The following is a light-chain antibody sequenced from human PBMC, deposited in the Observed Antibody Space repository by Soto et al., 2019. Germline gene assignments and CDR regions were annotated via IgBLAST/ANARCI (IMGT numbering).Light chain of an antibody. CDR1: HLVKKNY. CDR2: AAS. CDR3: QQYAESPIT. J-gene: IGKJ5*01. V-gene: IGKV3-20*01. Sequence: EIVLTQSPGTLSLSPGEGTTLSCTASHLVKKNYLAWHQQKAGQAPRLLIYAASARATGIPDRFSGRGSGTDFTLTISRLEPEDVAVFYCQQYAESPITFGQGTRLEIK.